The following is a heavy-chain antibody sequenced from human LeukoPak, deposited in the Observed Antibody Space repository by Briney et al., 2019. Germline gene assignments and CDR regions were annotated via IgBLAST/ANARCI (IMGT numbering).Heavy chain of an antibody. CDR3: ARDPYSGSYGDSYYYYMDV. V-gene: IGHV3-21*01. J-gene: IGHJ6*03. CDR2: ITSTGTYT. D-gene: IGHD1-26*01. Sequence: PGGSLRLSCVGSGYTFSDFEMNWVRQAPGKGLEWVSSITSTGTYTFYADSVKGRFTISRDNSKNSLYLQMISLRAEDTAIYYCARDPYSGSYGDSYYYYMDVWGKGTTVTISS. CDR1: GYTFSDFE.